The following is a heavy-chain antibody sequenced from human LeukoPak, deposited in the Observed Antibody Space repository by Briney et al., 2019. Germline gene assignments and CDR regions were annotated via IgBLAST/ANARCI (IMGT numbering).Heavy chain of an antibody. CDR2: IIPILGIA. CDR1: GGTFSSYA. Sequence: ASVKVSCKASGGTFSSYAISWVRQAPGQGLEWMGRIIPILGIANYAQKFQGRVTITADKSTSTAYMELSSLRSEDTAVYYCARERGYYDSSGFPYYFDYWGQGTLVTVSS. V-gene: IGHV1-69*04. D-gene: IGHD3-22*01. J-gene: IGHJ4*02. CDR3: ARERGYYDSSGFPYYFDY.